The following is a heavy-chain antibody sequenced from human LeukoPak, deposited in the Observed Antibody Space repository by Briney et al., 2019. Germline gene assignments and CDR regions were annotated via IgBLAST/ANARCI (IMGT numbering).Heavy chain of an antibody. V-gene: IGHV4-59*08. D-gene: IGHD3-22*01. CDR1: GGSISSYY. CDR2: IYYSGST. CDR3: ASVYYYDSSGSIFYFDY. J-gene: IGHJ4*02. Sequence: SETLSLTCTVSGGSISSYYWSWIRQPPGKGLEWIGYIYYSGSTNYNPSLKSRVTISVDTSKNQFSLKLSSVTAADTAVYYCASVYYYDSSGSIFYFDYWGQGTLVTVSS.